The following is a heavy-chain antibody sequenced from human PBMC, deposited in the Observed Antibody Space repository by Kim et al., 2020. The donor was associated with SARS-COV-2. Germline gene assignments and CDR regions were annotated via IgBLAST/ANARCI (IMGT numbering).Heavy chain of an antibody. J-gene: IGHJ4*02. CDR3: ARSKSPLPFDY. CDR2: MNPNSGAT. Sequence: ASVKVSCKASGYTFSGYYMHWVRQAPGQGLEWVGRMNPNSGATNYAQKFQGRVTMTRDTSINTAYMELSSLRSDDTAVYYCARSKSPLPFDYWGQGTLVTVSS. CDR1: GYTFSGYY. V-gene: IGHV1-2*06.